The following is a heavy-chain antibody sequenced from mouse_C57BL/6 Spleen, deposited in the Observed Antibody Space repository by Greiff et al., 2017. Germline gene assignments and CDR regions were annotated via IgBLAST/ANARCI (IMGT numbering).Heavy chain of an antibody. CDR3: ARDEGDYVDY. Sequence: EVQLVESGGGLVKPGGSLKLSCAASGFTFSSYAMSWVRQTPEKRLEWVATISDGGSYTYYPDNVKGRFTISRDNAKNNLYLQMSHLKSEDTAMYYCARDEGDYVDYWGQGTTLTVSS. CDR1: GFTFSSYA. J-gene: IGHJ2*01. CDR2: ISDGGSYT. V-gene: IGHV5-4*01.